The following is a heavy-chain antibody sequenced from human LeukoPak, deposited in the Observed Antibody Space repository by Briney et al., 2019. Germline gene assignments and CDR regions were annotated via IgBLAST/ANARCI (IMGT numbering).Heavy chain of an antibody. CDR3: ARVGHYYESSGYLRYYFGLDV. D-gene: IGHD3-22*01. V-gene: IGHV3-11*01. Sequence: PGGSLRLSCAACGFTFGYYFMSWVRQAPGKGLEWVSVLSSSGTTTYYEDSVKGRFTISRDNAKTSLFLQMNSLRVEDTAVYYCARVGHYYESSGYLRYYFGLDVWGPGTTVTVSS. J-gene: IGHJ6*02. CDR2: LSSSGTTT. CDR1: GFTFGYYF.